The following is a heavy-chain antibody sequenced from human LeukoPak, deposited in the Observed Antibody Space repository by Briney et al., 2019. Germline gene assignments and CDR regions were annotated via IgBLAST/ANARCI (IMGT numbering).Heavy chain of an antibody. Sequence: SETLSLTCAVYGGSFSGYYWSWIRQPPGKGLEWIGEINHSGSTNYNPSLKSRVTISVDTSKNQFSLKLGSVTAADTAVYYCARGLGSTSQSYYFDYWGQGTLVTVSS. CDR1: GGSFSGYY. CDR2: INHSGST. V-gene: IGHV4-34*01. J-gene: IGHJ4*02. D-gene: IGHD2-2*01. CDR3: ARGLGSTSQSYYFDY.